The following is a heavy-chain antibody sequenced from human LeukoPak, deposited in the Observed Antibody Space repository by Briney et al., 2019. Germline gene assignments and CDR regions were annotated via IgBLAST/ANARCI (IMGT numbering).Heavy chain of an antibody. CDR2: ICWNSGSI. V-gene: IGHV3-9*01. CDR3: AKDNRRHYTSGPNPDSLH. Sequence: GGSLRLSCAASGFTVSSKYMSWVRQPPGKGLEWVSGICWNSGSIDYADSVKGRFTISRDNAKNSLYLQMNSLRVEDTAFYYCAKDNRRHYTSGPNPDSLHWGQGALVTVSS. CDR1: GFTVSSKY. D-gene: IGHD6-19*01. J-gene: IGHJ4*02.